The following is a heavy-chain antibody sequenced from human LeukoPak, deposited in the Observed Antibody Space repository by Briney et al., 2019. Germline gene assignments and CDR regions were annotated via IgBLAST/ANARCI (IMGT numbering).Heavy chain of an antibody. J-gene: IGHJ3*02. Sequence: KASETLSLTCAVYGGSFSGYYWSWIRQPPGKGLEWIGEINHSGSTNYNPSLKSRVPISVDTSKNQFSLKLSSVTAADTAVYYCAGDTYYDFWSGYSTGAFDIWGQGTVVTVSS. V-gene: IGHV4-34*01. CDR1: GGSFSGYY. CDR3: AGDTYYDFWSGYSTGAFDI. D-gene: IGHD3-3*01. CDR2: INHSGST.